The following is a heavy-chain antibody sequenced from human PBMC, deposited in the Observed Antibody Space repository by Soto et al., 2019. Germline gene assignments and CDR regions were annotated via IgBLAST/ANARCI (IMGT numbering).Heavy chain of an antibody. CDR3: ARISLLWFGELLYGMDV. D-gene: IGHD3-10*01. CDR1: GYSFTSYW. CDR2: IDPSDSYT. Sequence: GESLKISCKGSGYSFTSYWISWVRQMPGKGLEWMGRIDPSDSYTNYSPSFQGHVTISTDKSISTAYLQWSSLKASDTAMYYCARISLLWFGELLYGMDVWGQGTTVTVSS. V-gene: IGHV5-10-1*01. J-gene: IGHJ6*02.